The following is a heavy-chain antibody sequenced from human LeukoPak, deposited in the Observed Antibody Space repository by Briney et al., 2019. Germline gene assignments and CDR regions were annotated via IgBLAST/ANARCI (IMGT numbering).Heavy chain of an antibody. CDR3: ARDYGGNSNKVLDY. CDR2: ISSSSSYI. V-gene: IGHV3-21*01. D-gene: IGHD4-23*01. Sequence: SGGSLRLSCAATGFTFSNYAMTWVRQAPGKGLEWVSSISSSSSYIYYADSVKGRFTISRDNAKNSLYLQMNSLRAEDTAVYYCARDYGGNSNKVLDYWGQGTLVTVSS. J-gene: IGHJ4*02. CDR1: GFTFSNYA.